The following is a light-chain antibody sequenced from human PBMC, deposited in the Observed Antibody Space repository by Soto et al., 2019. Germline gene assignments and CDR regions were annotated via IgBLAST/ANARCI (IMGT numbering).Light chain of an antibody. J-gene: IGLJ1*01. CDR1: SSDVGSYNL. CDR2: EVS. Sequence: QSVLTQPASVSGSPGQSITISCTGTSSDVGSYNLVSWNQQHPGKAPKLMIYEVSKWPSGVSNRFSGSKSGNTASLTISGLQAEDEAEYYCCSYTGSSTVVFGTGNKVTVL. V-gene: IGLV2-23*02. CDR3: CSYTGSSTVV.